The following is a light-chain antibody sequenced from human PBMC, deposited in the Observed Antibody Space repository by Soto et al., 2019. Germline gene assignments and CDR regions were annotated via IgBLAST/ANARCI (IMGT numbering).Light chain of an antibody. V-gene: IGLV1-40*01. CDR1: SSNIGAGYD. Sequence: QAVVTQPPSVSGAPGQRVTISCTGSSSNIGAGYDVHWYQQLPGTAHKLLIRGNTNRPAGVSDRYSGSKSGTSAPLAITVLQAEDEADDYCQAYDTSLSVSVFGGGTPLTVL. J-gene: IGLJ7*01. CDR3: QAYDTSLSVSV. CDR2: GNT.